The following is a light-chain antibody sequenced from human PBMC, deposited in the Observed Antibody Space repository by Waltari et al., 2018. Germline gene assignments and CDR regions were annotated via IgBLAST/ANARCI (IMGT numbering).Light chain of an antibody. J-gene: IGKJ2*01. CDR2: GAS. CDR1: QSISRN. Sequence: EILMTQSPATLSVSPGERVTLSCRASQSISRNVAWYQQKPGQAPRLLIYGASTRATGIPARFSGSGSGTEFTLTISSLQSEDFAVYYCQQYNNWRTFGQGTKLEIK. CDR3: QQYNNWRT. V-gene: IGKV3-15*01.